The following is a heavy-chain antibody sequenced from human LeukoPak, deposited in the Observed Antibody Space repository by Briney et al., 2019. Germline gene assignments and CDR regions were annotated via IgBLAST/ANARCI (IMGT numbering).Heavy chain of an antibody. D-gene: IGHD2-15*01. CDR3: ARVVYCSGGSCSIPDFDI. V-gene: IGHV4-61*05. CDR1: GGSIISSTSY. J-gene: IGHJ3*02. Sequence: PSDTLSLTCTVSGGSIISSTSYWGWIRQSPGKGLEWIGTIYYSGSTNYNPSLKSRVTISVDTSKNQFSLKLNSVTAADTAVYYCARVVYCSGGSCSIPDFDIWGQGTMVTVSS. CDR2: IYYSGST.